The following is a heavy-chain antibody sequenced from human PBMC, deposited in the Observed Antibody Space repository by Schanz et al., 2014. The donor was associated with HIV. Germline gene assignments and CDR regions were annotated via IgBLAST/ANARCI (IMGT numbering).Heavy chain of an antibody. CDR3: AREGESSGRAGLFDL. CDR1: GFKISDSW. D-gene: IGHD6-19*01. Sequence: QVQLVESGGGVVQPGRSLRLSCATSGFKISDSWMDWVRQVPGEGLEWVALIWYDGSNKYFADSVKGRFAISREDSKNTVHLQMDSLRPEDTAVYYCAREGESSGRAGLFDLWGQGAMVTVSS. J-gene: IGHJ3*01. V-gene: IGHV3-30*09. CDR2: IWYDGSNK.